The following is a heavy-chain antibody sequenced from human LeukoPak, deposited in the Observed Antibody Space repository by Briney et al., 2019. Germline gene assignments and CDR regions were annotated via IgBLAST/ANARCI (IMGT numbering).Heavy chain of an antibody. J-gene: IGHJ4*02. CDR2: ISGSGTST. V-gene: IGHV3-23*01. Sequence: QTGGSLRLSCAASGFTFSTSAMSWVRQAPGKGLEWVSAISGSGTSTYYSDSVKGRFTISRDNSKHMLYLQMNGLRAEDTAVYYCTKGPRSIDYWGQGTLVTVSS. CDR3: TKGPRSIDY. D-gene: IGHD4-17*01. CDR1: GFTFSTSA.